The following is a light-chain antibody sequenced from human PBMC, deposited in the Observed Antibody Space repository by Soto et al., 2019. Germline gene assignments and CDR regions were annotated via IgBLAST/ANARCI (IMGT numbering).Light chain of an antibody. CDR1: QSVRSS. Sequence: ERATLSCRASQSVRSSLAWYQQKPGQAPRLLIYGASTRATGFPARFSGSGSGTEFTLTISSLQSEDFAVYYCQQYNDWWTFGQGTKVDIK. CDR2: GAS. J-gene: IGKJ1*01. CDR3: QQYNDWWT. V-gene: IGKV3-15*01.